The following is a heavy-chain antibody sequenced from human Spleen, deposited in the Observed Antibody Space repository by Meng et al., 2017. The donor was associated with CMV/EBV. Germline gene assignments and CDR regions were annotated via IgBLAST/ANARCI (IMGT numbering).Heavy chain of an antibody. CDR2: INHSGST. CDR3: ARDWFMVRGL. D-gene: IGHD3-10*01. Sequence: ESLKISCAASGFTFSSYWMSWVRQAPGKGLEWIGEINHSGSTNYNPSLKSRVTISVDTSKNQFTLKLSSVTAADTAVYYCARDWFMVRGLWGQGTLVTVSS. V-gene: IGHV4-34*01. J-gene: IGHJ4*02. CDR1: GFTFSSYW.